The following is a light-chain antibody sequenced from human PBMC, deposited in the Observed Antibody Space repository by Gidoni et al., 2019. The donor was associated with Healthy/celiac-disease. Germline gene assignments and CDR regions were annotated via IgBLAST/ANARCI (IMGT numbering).Light chain of an antibody. Sequence: EMVLTQSPATLSLSPGERATLSCRASQSVSSYLAWYQQKPGQAPRLLIYDASNRATGIPARFSVSGSGTDFTLTISSLEPEDFAVYYCQQRSNWPSLTFGGGTKVEIK. CDR2: DAS. V-gene: IGKV3-11*01. J-gene: IGKJ4*01. CDR1: QSVSSY. CDR3: QQRSNWPSLT.